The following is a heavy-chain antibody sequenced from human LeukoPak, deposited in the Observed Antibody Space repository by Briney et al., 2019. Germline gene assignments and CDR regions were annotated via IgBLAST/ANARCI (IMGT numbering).Heavy chain of an antibody. CDR1: GYSFTSYW. J-gene: IGHJ3*02. CDR3: ARQKYYGDYNAFDI. CDR2: IYPGDSNT. D-gene: IGHD4-17*01. V-gene: IGHV5-51*01. Sequence: GESLKISCKGSGYSFTSYWIGWVRPMPGKGLGWMGIIYPGDSNTRYSPSFQGQVTISADKSISTAYLQWSSLKASDTAMYYCARQKYYGDYNAFDIWGQGTMVTVSS.